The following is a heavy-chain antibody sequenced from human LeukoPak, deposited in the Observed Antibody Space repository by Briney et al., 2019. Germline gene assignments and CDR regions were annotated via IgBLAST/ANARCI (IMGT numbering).Heavy chain of an antibody. Sequence: SETLSLTCTVSGGSISSYYWSWIRQPPGKGLEWIGYIYYSGSTNYNPSLKSRVTISVDTSKNQFSLKLSSVTAADTAVYYCARALGTAAASRGAFDIWGQGTMVTVSS. J-gene: IGHJ3*02. CDR3: ARALGTAAASRGAFDI. D-gene: IGHD2-21*02. CDR2: IYYSGST. V-gene: IGHV4-59*01. CDR1: GGSISSYY.